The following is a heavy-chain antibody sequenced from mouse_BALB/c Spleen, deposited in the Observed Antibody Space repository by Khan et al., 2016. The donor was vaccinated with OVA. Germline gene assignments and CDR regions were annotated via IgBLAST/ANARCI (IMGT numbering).Heavy chain of an antibody. J-gene: IGHJ3*01. D-gene: IGHD2-1*01. CDR2: INPSNGDT. CDR1: GYTFTSFY. V-gene: IGHV1S81*02. CDR3: ARSGYGNPFAY. Sequence: QVQLQQPGAELVKPGASVKISCKASGYTFTSFYMYWVKQRPGQGLEWIRGINPSNGDTHFYEKFKSKATLTVDKSSTTAYMQSSSLTSEDSAVYYCARSGYGNPFAYWGQGTLVTVSA.